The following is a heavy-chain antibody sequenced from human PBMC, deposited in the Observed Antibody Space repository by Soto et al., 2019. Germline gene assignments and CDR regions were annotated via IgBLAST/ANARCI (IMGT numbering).Heavy chain of an antibody. V-gene: IGHV1-2*04. Sequence: XSVKVSWKASGYTFTCYYRHLVRQAPGQGLEWMGWINPNSGGTNYAQKFQGWVTMTRDTSISTAYMELSRLRSDDTAVYYCARARWSGWLHPSDTPFDDWGQGTLVTVSS. CDR2: INPNSGGT. D-gene: IGHD6-19*01. CDR1: GYTFTCYY. J-gene: IGHJ4*02. CDR3: ARARWSGWLHPSDTPFDD.